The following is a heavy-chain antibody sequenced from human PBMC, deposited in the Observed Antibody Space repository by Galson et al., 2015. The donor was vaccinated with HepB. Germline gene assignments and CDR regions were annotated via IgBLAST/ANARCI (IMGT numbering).Heavy chain of an antibody. J-gene: IGHJ4*02. D-gene: IGHD3-3*01. CDR3: ARELSWSGRDY. V-gene: IGHV3-7*03. Sequence: SLRLSCAVSGFTFSSGNWMSWVRQAPGKGLEWVANINEDGRRKNYVDSVKGRFTISRDNAKNSVYLQMNSLRAEDTAVYYCARELSWSGRDYWGQGTPGIVYS. CDR1: GFTFSSGNW. CDR2: INEDGRRK.